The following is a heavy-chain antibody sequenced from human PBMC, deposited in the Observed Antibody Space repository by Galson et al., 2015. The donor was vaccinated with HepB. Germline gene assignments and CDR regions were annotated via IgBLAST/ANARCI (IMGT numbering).Heavy chain of an antibody. CDR2: INHSGST. CDR3: ARGPDSSSSFGAPADYMDV. J-gene: IGHJ6*03. D-gene: IGHD6-6*01. V-gene: IGHV4-34*01. CDR1: GGSFSGYY. Sequence: ETLSLTCAVYGGSFSGYYWSWIRQPPGKGLEWIGEINHSGSTNYNPSLKSRVTISVDTSKNQFSLKLSSVTAADTAVYYCARGPDSSSSFGAPADYMDVWGKGTTVTVSS.